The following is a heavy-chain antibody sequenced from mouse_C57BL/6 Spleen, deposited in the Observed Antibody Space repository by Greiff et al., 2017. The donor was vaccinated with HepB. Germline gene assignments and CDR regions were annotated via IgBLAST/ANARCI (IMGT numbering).Heavy chain of an antibody. Sequence: EVKVVESGAELVRPGASVKLSCTASGFNIKDDYMHWVKQRPEQGLEWIGWIDPENGDTEYASKFQGKATITADTSSNTAYLQLSSLTSEDTAVYYCTTGGSRFAYWGQGTLVTVSA. V-gene: IGHV14-4*01. CDR2: IDPENGDT. CDR1: GFNIKDDY. CDR3: TTGGSRFAY. J-gene: IGHJ3*01. D-gene: IGHD1-1*01.